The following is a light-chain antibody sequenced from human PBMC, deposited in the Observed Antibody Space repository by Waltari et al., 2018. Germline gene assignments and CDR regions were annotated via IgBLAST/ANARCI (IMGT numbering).Light chain of an antibody. Sequence: EIVLTQSPVTLSLSPGERPTLPCRASQSVGSYLAWYQQKPGQAPRLLIYAASNRGTGIPARFSGSGSGTDFTLTISSLEPEDSAVYYCQHRAHWPPDATFGPGTKVDIK. V-gene: IGKV3-11*01. CDR2: AAS. CDR1: QSVGSY. CDR3: QHRAHWPPDAT. J-gene: IGKJ3*01.